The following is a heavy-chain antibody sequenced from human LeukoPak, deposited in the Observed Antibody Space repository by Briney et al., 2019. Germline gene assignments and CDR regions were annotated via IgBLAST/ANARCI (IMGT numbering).Heavy chain of an antibody. D-gene: IGHD3-10*01. CDR3: ASGRGSGSYYMANYYYYYGMDV. V-gene: IGHV1-69*13. CDR1: GGTFSSYA. Sequence: ASVKVSCKASGGTFSSYAISWVRQAPGQGLEWMGGIIPIFGTANYAQKFQGRVTITADESTSTAYMELSSLRSEDTAVYYCASGRGSGSYYMANYYYYYGMDVWGKGTTVTVSS. CDR2: IIPIFGTA. J-gene: IGHJ6*04.